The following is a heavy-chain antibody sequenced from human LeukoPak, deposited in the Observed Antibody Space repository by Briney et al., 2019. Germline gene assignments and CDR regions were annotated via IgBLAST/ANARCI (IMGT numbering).Heavy chain of an antibody. Sequence: PGGSLRLSCAASGFTFSSYSMNWVRQAPGKGLEWVSYISRSSSTIYYADSLKGRFTISRDNAKNSMYLQMNTLRAEDTAVYYCARDPLSSSSFDYWGQGTLVTVSA. CDR1: GFTFSSYS. CDR2: ISRSSSTI. J-gene: IGHJ4*02. CDR3: ARDPLSSSSFDY. V-gene: IGHV3-48*01. D-gene: IGHD6-13*01.